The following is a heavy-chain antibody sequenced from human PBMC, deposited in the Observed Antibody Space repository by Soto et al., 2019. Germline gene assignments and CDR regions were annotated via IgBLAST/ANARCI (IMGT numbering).Heavy chain of an antibody. CDR1: GFTFSDHY. Sequence: EVQLVESGGGLVQPGGSLRLSCAASGFTFSDHYMDWVRQAPGKGLEWVGRTRNKVNSYTTEYAASVKGRFTISRDDSKNSLYLQMNSLKTEDTAVYYCTRVGGSRWDFDYWGQGTLVTVSS. CDR2: TRNKVNSYTT. CDR3: TRVGGSRWDFDY. D-gene: IGHD2-15*01. V-gene: IGHV3-72*01. J-gene: IGHJ4*02.